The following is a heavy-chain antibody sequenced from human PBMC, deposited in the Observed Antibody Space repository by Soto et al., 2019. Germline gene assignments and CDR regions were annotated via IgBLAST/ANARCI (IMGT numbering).Heavy chain of an antibody. J-gene: IGHJ4*02. CDR3: ARSGPYSGSYYDFDY. V-gene: IGHV4-31*03. CDR1: GGSISSGGYY. Sequence: QVQLQESGPGLVKPSQTLSLTCTVSGGSISSGGYYWSWIRQHPGKGLEWIGYIYYSGSTYYNPSLRSRVTISVDTSKNQFSLKRSSVTAADTAVYYCARSGPYSGSYYDFDYWGQGTLVTVSS. CDR2: IYYSGST. D-gene: IGHD1-26*01.